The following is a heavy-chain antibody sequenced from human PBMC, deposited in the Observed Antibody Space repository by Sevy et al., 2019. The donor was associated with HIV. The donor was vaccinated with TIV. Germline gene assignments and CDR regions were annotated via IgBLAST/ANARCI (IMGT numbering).Heavy chain of an antibody. Sequence: SETLSLTCTVSGGSISSGDYYWSWIRQPPGKGLEWIGYIYYSGSTYYNPSLKSRVTISVDTSKNQFSLKLSSVTAPDTAVYYCARERGNPHYFDYWGQGTLVTVSS. CDR2: IYYSGST. D-gene: IGHD3-16*01. V-gene: IGHV4-30-4*01. CDR1: GGSISSGDYY. J-gene: IGHJ4*02. CDR3: ARERGNPHYFDY.